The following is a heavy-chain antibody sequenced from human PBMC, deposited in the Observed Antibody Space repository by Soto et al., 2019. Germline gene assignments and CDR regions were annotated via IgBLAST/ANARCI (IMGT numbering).Heavy chain of an antibody. D-gene: IGHD3-10*01. Sequence: EVQLVESGGGLVQPGASLILSCAGSGFTFSKHWIHWVRQAPGQGLVWVSRTKTDGSTSYTDSVEGRFSISRDNAKNTLYLQMNSLGAEDTAVYYCARDMRAVPWYGGVSSSFDMRGQGTMVTVSS. CDR1: GFTFSKHW. J-gene: IGHJ3*02. V-gene: IGHV3-74*01. CDR2: TKTDGST. CDR3: ARDMRAVPWYGGVSSSFDM.